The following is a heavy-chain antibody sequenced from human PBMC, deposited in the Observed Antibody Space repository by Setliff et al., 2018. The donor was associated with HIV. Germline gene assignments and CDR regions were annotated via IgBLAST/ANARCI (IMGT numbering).Heavy chain of an antibody. V-gene: IGHV3-11*04. J-gene: IGHJ4*02. CDR3: ARSPYGDYGHSNDY. CDR1: GFTFSDYY. D-gene: IGHD4-17*01. CDR2: ISSRGSTI. Sequence: PGGSLRLSCAASGFTFSDYYMSWIRQAPGKGLEWVSYISSRGSTIYYADSVKGRFTISRDNAKNSLYLQMNTLRAEDTAVYFCARSPYGDYGHSNDYWGQGTLVTVSS.